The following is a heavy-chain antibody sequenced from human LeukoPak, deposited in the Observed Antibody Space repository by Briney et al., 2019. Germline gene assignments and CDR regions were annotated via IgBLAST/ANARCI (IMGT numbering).Heavy chain of an antibody. V-gene: IGHV3-30-3*01. Sequence: PGGSLRLSCAASGFTFSSYAMHWVRQAPGKGLEWVAVISYDGSNKYYADSVKGRFTISRDNSKNTLYLQMNSLRAEDTAVYYCAGPYSYGLDYWGQGTLVTVSS. J-gene: IGHJ4*02. CDR1: GFTFSSYA. D-gene: IGHD5-18*01. CDR2: ISYDGSNK. CDR3: AGPYSYGLDY.